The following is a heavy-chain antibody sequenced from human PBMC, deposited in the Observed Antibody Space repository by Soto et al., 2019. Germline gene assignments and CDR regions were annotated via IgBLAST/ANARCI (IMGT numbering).Heavy chain of an antibody. Sequence: PSETLSLTCAVSGGSISSSNWWSWVRQPPGKGLEWIGEIYHSGSTNYNSSLKSRVTISVDKSKNQFSLKLSSVTAADTAVYYCASKAWDPPRWFDHWGQGTLVTSP. V-gene: IGHV4-4*02. CDR3: ASKAWDPPRWFDH. CDR2: IYHSGST. J-gene: IGHJ5*02. CDR1: GGSISSSNW. D-gene: IGHD1-26*01.